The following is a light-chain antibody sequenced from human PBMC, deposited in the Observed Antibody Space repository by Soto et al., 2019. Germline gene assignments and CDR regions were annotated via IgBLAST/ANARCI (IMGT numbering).Light chain of an antibody. V-gene: IGKV1-27*01. CDR1: QGISNY. Sequence: DIQMSQSPSSLSASVGDRVTITCRASQGISNYLAWHQQKPGKVPKLLIYATSTLQSGVPSRFSGSGSGSDFILTISSLQPEDVATYYCQKYNSAPWTFGQGTKVEI. CDR3: QKYNSAPWT. CDR2: ATS. J-gene: IGKJ1*01.